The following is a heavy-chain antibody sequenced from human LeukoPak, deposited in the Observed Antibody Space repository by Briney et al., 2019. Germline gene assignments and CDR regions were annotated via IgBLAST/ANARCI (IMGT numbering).Heavy chain of an antibody. V-gene: IGHV4-59*08. CDR1: GGSISSYY. CDR3: ARPPRGSVYWYFDL. J-gene: IGHJ2*01. CDR2: IYYSGST. D-gene: IGHD3-10*01. Sequence: SETLSPTCTVSGGSISSYYWSWIRQPPGKGLEWIGYIYYSGSTNYNPSLKSRVTISVDTSKNQFSLKLSSVTAADTAVYYCARPPRGSVYWYFDLWGRGTLVTVSS.